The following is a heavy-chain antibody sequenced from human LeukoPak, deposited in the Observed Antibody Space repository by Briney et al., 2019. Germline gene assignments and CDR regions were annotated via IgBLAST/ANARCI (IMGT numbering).Heavy chain of an antibody. V-gene: IGHV4-59*01. CDR1: GGSISSYY. J-gene: IGHJ4*02. Sequence: ETLSLTCTVSGGSISSYYWSWIRQPPGKGLEWIGYIYYSGSTNYNPSLKSRVTISVDTSKNQFSLKLSSVTAADTAVYYCARQRRTGGDPFDYWGQGTLVTVSS. D-gene: IGHD4-17*01. CDR2: IYYSGST. CDR3: ARQRRTGGDPFDY.